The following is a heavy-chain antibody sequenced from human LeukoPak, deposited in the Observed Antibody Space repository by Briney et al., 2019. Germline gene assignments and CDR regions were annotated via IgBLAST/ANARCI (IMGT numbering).Heavy chain of an antibody. Sequence: PGGSLRLSCAASGFTFSSHAMNWVRQAPGKGLEWVSVISGSGGSTRYADPVKGRLTISRDNSKNTLYLQMNSLRAEDTAVYYCAKVGPIEQQLARIDYWGQGTLVIVSS. CDR3: AKVGPIEQQLARIDY. D-gene: IGHD6-13*01. J-gene: IGHJ4*02. V-gene: IGHV3-23*01. CDR1: GFTFSSHA. CDR2: ISGSGGST.